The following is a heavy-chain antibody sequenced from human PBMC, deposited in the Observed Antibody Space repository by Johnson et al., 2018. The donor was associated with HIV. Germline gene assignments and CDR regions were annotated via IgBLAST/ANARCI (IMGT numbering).Heavy chain of an antibody. V-gene: IGHV3-7*03. CDR3: AKSSSAYAFDI. CDR1: GFTFSSYW. J-gene: IGHJ3*02. Sequence: VESGGGLVQPGGSLRLSCAASGFTFSSYWMTWVRQAPGRGLEWVANINQGGSVNYYVDSVKGRFTIPRDNAKNSLYLQMNSLRAEDTALYYCAKSSSAYAFDIWGQGTMVTVDS. D-gene: IGHD6-13*01. CDR2: INQGGSVN.